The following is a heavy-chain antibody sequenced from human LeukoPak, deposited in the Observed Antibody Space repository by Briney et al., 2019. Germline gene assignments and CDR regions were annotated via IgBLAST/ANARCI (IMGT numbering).Heavy chain of an antibody. V-gene: IGHV4-38-2*02. CDR1: GYSINSAFY. Sequence: PSETLSLTCTISGYSINSAFYWGWIRVPPGTGLEWIGSVFHRGTTYYNSSLKSRVNISIDTSKNQFSLKLNSLTAEDTAMYYCVRDGYYGSGSPGWFGPWGPGTLVIVSA. CDR3: VRDGYYGSGSPGWFGP. D-gene: IGHD3-10*01. CDR2: VFHRGTT. J-gene: IGHJ5*02.